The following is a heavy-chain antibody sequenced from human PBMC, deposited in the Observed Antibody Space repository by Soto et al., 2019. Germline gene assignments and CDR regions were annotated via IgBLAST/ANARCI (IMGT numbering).Heavy chain of an antibody. V-gene: IGHV3-13*01. CDR2: IGTAGDT. D-gene: IGHD3-10*01. Sequence: GGSLRLSCAASGFTFSSYDMHWVRQATGKGLEWVSAIGTAGDTYYPGSVKGRFTISRENAKNSLYLQMNSLRAEDTAVYYCARVGMSLYGMDVWGQGTTVTVSS. CDR1: GFTFSSYD. J-gene: IGHJ6*02. CDR3: ARVGMSLYGMDV.